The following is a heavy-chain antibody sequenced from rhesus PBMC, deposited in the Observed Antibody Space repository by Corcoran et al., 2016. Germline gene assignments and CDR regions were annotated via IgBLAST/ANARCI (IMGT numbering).Heavy chain of an antibody. J-gene: IGHJ3*01. V-gene: IGHV4-80*01. Sequence: QVPLQESGPGLVKPSETLALTCAFPGASISSYWWSWDRPPPGKGLEWIGEINCNSGSTYYNPSLKSRVTISKDASKNQFSLKLSSVTAADTAVYYCAMGIAAAGIVTFDFWGQGLRVTVSS. CDR2: INCNSGST. D-gene: IGHD6-25*01. CDR1: GASISSYW. CDR3: AMGIAAAGIVTFDF.